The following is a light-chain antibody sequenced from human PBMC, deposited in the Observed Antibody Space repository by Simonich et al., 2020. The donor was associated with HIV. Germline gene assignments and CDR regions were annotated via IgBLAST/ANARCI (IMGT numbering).Light chain of an antibody. CDR3: QQSYSTPPT. Sequence: DIQMTQYPSTLSASVGDRVTITGRARQSISSWLAWYQQKPGKAPKLLIYNASSLESGVPSRFSGSGSGTEFTLTISSLQPDDFATYYCQQSYSTPPTFGGGTKVEIK. CDR2: NAS. V-gene: IGKV1-5*03. J-gene: IGKJ4*01. CDR1: QSISSW.